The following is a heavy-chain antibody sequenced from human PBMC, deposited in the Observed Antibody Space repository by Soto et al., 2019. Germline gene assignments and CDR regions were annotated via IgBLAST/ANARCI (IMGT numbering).Heavy chain of an antibody. CDR3: ARGRASGSYYLLDY. CDR2: INPNSGGT. CDR1: GYTFTGYY. J-gene: IGHJ4*02. V-gene: IGHV1-2*02. Sequence: ASVKVSCKASGYTFTGYYMHWVRQAPGQGLEWMGWINPNSGGTNYAQKFQGRVTMTRDTSISTAYMEVSSLRSDDTAVYYCARGRASGSYYLLDYWGQGTLVTVSS. D-gene: IGHD3-10*01.